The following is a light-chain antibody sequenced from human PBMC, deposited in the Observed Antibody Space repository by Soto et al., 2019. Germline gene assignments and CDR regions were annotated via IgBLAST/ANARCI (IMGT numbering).Light chain of an antibody. Sequence: LTKPPSVSVAPGQTASISCRGNNIGSRSVHWYPQKPGQAPVLVVYDDRDRPSGIPERFAGSNSGNTATLTISGVEAGDEADYYCQVWDSTSDHYVFGTGTKVTVL. J-gene: IGLJ1*01. CDR3: QVWDSTSDHYV. CDR2: DDR. V-gene: IGLV3-21*02. CDR1: NIGSRS.